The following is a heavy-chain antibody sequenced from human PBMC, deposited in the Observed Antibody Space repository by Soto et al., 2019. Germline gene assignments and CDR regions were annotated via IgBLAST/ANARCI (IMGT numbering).Heavy chain of an antibody. Sequence: SETLSLTCAVYGGSFSGYYWSWIRQPPGKGLEWIGEINHSGSTNYNPSLKSRVTISVDTSKNQFSLKLSSVTAADTAVYYCARGLPYYDFWSGYYTNWFDPWGQGTLVTSP. D-gene: IGHD3-3*01. CDR2: INHSGST. J-gene: IGHJ5*02. CDR1: GGSFSGYY. CDR3: ARGLPYYDFWSGYYTNWFDP. V-gene: IGHV4-34*01.